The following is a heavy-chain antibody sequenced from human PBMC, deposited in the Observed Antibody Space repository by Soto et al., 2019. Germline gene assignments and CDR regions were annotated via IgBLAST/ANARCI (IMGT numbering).Heavy chain of an antibody. CDR3: ARRYGYSFDY. V-gene: IGHV4-59*08. CDR1: GDTIRSDY. CDR2: IYYSGST. J-gene: IGHJ4*02. Sequence: SETLSLTCSVSGDTIRSDYWNWIRQPPGKGLEWIGYIYYSGSTNYNPSLKSRVTKSVDTSKNQFSLKLSSVTAADTAVYYCARRYGYSFDYWGQGTLVTVSS. D-gene: IGHD1-1*01.